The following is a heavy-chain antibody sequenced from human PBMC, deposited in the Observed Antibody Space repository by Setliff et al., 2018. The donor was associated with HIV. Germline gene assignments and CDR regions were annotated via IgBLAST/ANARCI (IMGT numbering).Heavy chain of an antibody. Sequence: PSETLSLTCTVSGGSISSGDYYWGWIRQSPGKGLEWIGNVYYDGTTYYNPSLKSRVTLSVDTSKNQFSLELSSVTASDTAVYRCASLYHISSWTSYFDSWGQGTLVTVSS. CDR1: GGSISSGDYY. V-gene: IGHV4-39*01. J-gene: IGHJ4*02. CDR3: ASLYHISSWTSYFDS. CDR2: VYYDGTT. D-gene: IGHD2-2*01.